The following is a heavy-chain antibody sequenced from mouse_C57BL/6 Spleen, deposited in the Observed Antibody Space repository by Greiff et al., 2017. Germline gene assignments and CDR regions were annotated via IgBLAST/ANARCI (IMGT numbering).Heavy chain of an antibody. D-gene: IGHD2-3*01. V-gene: IGHV1-15*01. CDR3: TRDGYYYVDY. CDR2: IDPETGGT. J-gene: IGHJ2*01. Sequence: QVQLQQSGAELVRPGASVTLSCKASGYTFTDYEMHWVKQTPVHGLEWIGAIDPETGGTAYNQKFKGKAILTADKSSSTAYMELRSLTSEDSAVYYCTRDGYYYVDYWGQGTTLTVSS. CDR1: GYTFTDYE.